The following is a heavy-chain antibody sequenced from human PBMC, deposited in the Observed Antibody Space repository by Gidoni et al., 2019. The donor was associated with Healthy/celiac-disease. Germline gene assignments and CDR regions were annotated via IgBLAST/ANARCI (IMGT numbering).Heavy chain of an antibody. J-gene: IGHJ6*02. CDR1: GFTFDDYA. V-gene: IGHV3-9*01. CDR3: AKDIYRGDYDFWSGYRYGMDV. D-gene: IGHD3-3*01. Sequence: EVQLVASGVGLVQPGRSLRLSCAASGFTFDDYAMRWVRQAPGQGLEWVSGISWNSGSIGYADSVKGRFTISRDNAKNSLYLQMNSLRAEDTALYYCAKDIYRGDYDFWSGYRYGMDVWGQGTTVTVSS. CDR2: ISWNSGSI.